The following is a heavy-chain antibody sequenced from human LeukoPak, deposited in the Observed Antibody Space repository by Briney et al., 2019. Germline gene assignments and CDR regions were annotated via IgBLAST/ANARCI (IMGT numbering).Heavy chain of an antibody. CDR2: ISWNSGSI. CDR3: AKVGTSGGFDY. D-gene: IGHD1-26*01. V-gene: IGHV3-9*01. CDR1: GFTFDDYA. Sequence: GGSLRLSCAASGFTFDDYAMHWVRQAPGKGPEWVSGISWNSGSIGYADSVKGRFTISRDNAKNSLYLQMNSLRAEDTALYYCAKVGTSGGFDYWGQGTLVTVSS. J-gene: IGHJ4*02.